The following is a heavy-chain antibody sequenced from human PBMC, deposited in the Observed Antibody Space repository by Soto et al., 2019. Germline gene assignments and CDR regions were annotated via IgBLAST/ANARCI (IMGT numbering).Heavy chain of an antibody. CDR2: ITGGGEYI. J-gene: IGHJ4*02. Sequence: GGSLRLSCTASGFTFNNYVMSWVLQAPEKGLDWVSAITGGGEYIYYADSVKGRFTISRDNSRNTLYLHMNSLRAEDTAVYYCAKGSSNGRPYYFDSWGQGTLVTVS. V-gene: IGHV3-23*01. CDR3: AKGSSNGRPYYFDS. CDR1: GFTFNNYV. D-gene: IGHD2-8*01.